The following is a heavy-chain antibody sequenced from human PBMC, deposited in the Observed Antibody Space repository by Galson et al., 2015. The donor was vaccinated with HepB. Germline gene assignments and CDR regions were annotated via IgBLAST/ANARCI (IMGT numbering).Heavy chain of an antibody. Sequence: SVKVSCKASGHTFTNYHMHWVRQAPGRGLEWMGIINPRTGTTNYAQAFQGRLSMASDTSTTTVYMELRSLRSDDTAVYYCARELRSDYGMDVWGQGTTVTVSS. V-gene: IGHV1-46*01. J-gene: IGHJ6*02. CDR2: INPRTGTT. D-gene: IGHD3-3*01. CDR1: GHTFTNYH. CDR3: ARELRSDYGMDV.